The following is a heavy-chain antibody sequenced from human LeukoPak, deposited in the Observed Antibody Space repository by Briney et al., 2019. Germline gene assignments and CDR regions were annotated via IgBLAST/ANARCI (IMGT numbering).Heavy chain of an antibody. CDR3: AREMIVVVINHDAFDI. Sequence: GGSLRLSCAVSGFSFRSYAMSWVRQAPGKGLLWVSGISGSGENTYYADSVKGRFTISRDNAKNSLYLQMNSLRAEDTAVYYCAREMIVVVINHDAFDIWGQGTMVTVSS. CDR1: GFSFRSYA. CDR2: ISGSGENT. D-gene: IGHD3-22*01. V-gene: IGHV3-23*01. J-gene: IGHJ3*02.